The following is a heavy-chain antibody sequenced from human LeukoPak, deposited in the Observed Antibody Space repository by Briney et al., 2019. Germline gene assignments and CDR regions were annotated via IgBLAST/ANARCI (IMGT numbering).Heavy chain of an antibody. Sequence: SETLSLTCTVSGGSISSYYWSWIRQPPGKGLEWIGYIYDSGSTNYNPSLKGRVTISVDTSKNQFSLKLSSVTAADTAVYYCARPRHYYGSGSYSHWGQGTLVTVSS. V-gene: IGHV4-59*12. CDR2: IYDSGST. CDR1: GGSISSYY. J-gene: IGHJ4*02. CDR3: ARPRHYYGSGSYSH. D-gene: IGHD3-10*01.